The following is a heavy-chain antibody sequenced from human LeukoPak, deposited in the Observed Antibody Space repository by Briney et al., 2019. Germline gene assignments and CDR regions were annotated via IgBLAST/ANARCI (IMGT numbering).Heavy chain of an antibody. J-gene: IGHJ4*02. CDR3: AMEYNYSGFDY. D-gene: IGHD2-21*01. V-gene: IGHV3-30*14. Sequence: AGGSLSLSCSASGFTFRRFAISWIRQTPGKGLEWVSMISYDGSTTFFADSVKGRFTISRDNSQNTASLQMNGLRLEDTAIYYCAMEYNYSGFDYRGPGALVTVSS. CDR1: GFTFRRFA. CDR2: ISYDGSTT.